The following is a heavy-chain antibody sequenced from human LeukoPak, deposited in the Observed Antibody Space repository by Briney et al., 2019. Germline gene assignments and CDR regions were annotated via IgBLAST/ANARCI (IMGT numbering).Heavy chain of an antibody. J-gene: IGHJ4*02. CDR3: AKDPRRYSRTGGYFDY. CDR1: GFTFSSYG. D-gene: IGHD6-13*01. V-gene: IGHV3-30*02. Sequence: GGSLRLSCVASGFTFSSYGMHWVRQAPGKGLEWVAFVRYDGSSKYYADSVKGRFIISRDNSKNTLYLQMNSLRGEDTAVYYCAKDPRRYSRTGGYFDYWGQGTLVTVSS. CDR2: VRYDGSSK.